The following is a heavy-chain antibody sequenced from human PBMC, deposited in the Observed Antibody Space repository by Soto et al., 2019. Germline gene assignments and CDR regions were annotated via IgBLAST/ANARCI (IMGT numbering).Heavy chain of an antibody. V-gene: IGHV4-59*01. J-gene: IGHJ4*02. CDR1: GGSISSYY. CDR3: ARVLRSGGSCYYDY. CDR2: IYYSGST. Sequence: SETLSLTCTVSGGSISSYYWSWIRQPPGKGLEWIGYIYYSGSTNYNPSLKSRVTISVDTPKHQFSLKLSSVTAADTAVYYCARVLRSGGSCYYDYWGQGTLVTVSS. D-gene: IGHD2-15*01.